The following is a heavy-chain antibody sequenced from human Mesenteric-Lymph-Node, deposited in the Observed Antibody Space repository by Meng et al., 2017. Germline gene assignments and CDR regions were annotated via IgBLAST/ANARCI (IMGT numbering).Heavy chain of an antibody. V-gene: IGHV3-7*01. J-gene: IGHJ4*02. CDR2: IKQDGSEK. Sequence: GESLKISCAASGFTFSSYWMSWVRQAPGKGLEWVANIKQDGSEKYYVDSVKGRFTISRDNAKNSLYLQMNSLRAEDTAVYYCARADIWFGELLPDYWGQGTLVTVS. D-gene: IGHD3-10*01. CDR1: GFTFSSYW. CDR3: ARADIWFGELLPDY.